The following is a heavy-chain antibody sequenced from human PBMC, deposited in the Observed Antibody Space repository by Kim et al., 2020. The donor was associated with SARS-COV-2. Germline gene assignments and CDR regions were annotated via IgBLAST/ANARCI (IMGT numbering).Heavy chain of an antibody. D-gene: IGHD5-12*01. J-gene: IGHJ4*02. Sequence: YSGDSVKGRLTISRDNSQNQLFLQMNRLGADDTAVYYCAKGSDGYPVDYWGQGTLVTGSS. CDR3: AKGSDGYPVDY. V-gene: IGHV3-33*03.